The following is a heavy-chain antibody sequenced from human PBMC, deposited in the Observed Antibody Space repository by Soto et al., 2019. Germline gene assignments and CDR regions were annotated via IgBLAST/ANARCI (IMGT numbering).Heavy chain of an antibody. V-gene: IGHV1-3*01. CDR2: INAGSGNT. Sequence: QVQLVQSGAEVKKPGASVNVSCKASGYTFTTYAMHWVRQAPGQRLEWMGWINAGSGNTKYSQKFQGRVNITRDTSASTAFMELSSLRSEETAVYYCARGYGDPNYCDYGMDVWGQGTTVTVSS. CDR3: ARGYGDPNYCDYGMDV. J-gene: IGHJ6*02. D-gene: IGHD4-17*01. CDR1: GYTFTTYA.